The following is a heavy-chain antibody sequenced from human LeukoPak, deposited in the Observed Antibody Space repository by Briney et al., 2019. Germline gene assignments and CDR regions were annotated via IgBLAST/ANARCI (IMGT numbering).Heavy chain of an antibody. J-gene: IGHJ6*02. D-gene: IGHD5-18*01. CDR2: IIPTFGTA. CDR1: GGTFSSYA. Sequence: SVKVSCKASGGTFSSYAISWVRQAPGQGLEWMGGIIPTFGTANYAQKFQGRVTITADESTSTAYMELSSLRSEDTAVYYCARRQTGYSYGLSGYYYGMDVWGQGTTVTVSS. V-gene: IGHV1-69*13. CDR3: ARRQTGYSYGLSGYYYGMDV.